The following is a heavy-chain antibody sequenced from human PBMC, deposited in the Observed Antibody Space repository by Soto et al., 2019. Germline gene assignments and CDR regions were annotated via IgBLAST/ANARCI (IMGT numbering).Heavy chain of an antibody. CDR3: ARIHACGSTSCPEDIVATKIEEEYFDY. CDR2: IYYSGST. J-gene: IGHJ4*02. V-gene: IGHV4-39*01. CDR1: GGSISSSSYY. D-gene: IGHD5-12*01. Sequence: PSETLSLTCTVSGGSISSSSYYWGWIRQPPGKGLEWIGSIYYSGSTYYNPSLKSRVTISVDTSKNQFSLKLSSVTAADTAVYYCARIHACGSTSCPEDIVATKIEEEYFDYWGQGTLVTVSS.